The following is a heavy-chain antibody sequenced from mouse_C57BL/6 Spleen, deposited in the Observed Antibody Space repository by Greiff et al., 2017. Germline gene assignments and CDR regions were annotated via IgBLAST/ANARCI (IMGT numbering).Heavy chain of an antibody. V-gene: IGHV1-54*01. CDR2: INPGSGGT. J-gene: IGHJ2*01. CDR1: GYAFTNYL. Sequence: QVQLKESGAELVRPGTSVKVSCKASGYAFTNYLIEWVKQRPGQGLEWIGVINPGSGGTNYNEKFKGKATLTADKSSSTAYMQLSSLTSEDSAVYFCARFGYSNYGDYWGQGTTLTVSS. CDR3: ARFGYSNYGDY. D-gene: IGHD2-5*01.